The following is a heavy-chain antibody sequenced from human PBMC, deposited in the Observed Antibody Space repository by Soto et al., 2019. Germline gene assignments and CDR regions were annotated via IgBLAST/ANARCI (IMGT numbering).Heavy chain of an antibody. D-gene: IGHD1-26*01. J-gene: IGHJ3*02. CDR1: GGSISSGGYS. CDR3: ARDLVVGATIPSALDI. V-gene: IGHV4-30-2*01. CDR2: IYHSGST. Sequence: PSETLSLTCAVSGGSISSGGYSWSWIRQPPGKGLEWIGYIYHSGSTYYNPSLKSRVTISVDTSKNQFSLKLSSVTAADTAVYYCARDLVVGATIPSALDIWGQGTMVTVSS.